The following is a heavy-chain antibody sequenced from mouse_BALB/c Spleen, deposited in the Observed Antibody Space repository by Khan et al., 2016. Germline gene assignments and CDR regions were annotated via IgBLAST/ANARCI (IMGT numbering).Heavy chain of an antibody. V-gene: IGHV3-2*02. J-gene: IGHJ1*01. Sequence: EVQLQESGPGLVKPSQSLSLTCTVTGYSITSDYAWNWIRQFPGNKLEWMAYIKYSGSTTYNPSLNSRISITRDTSKKQFFLQLKYVTTEDAATYSCARAPTATRYFDVWGAGTTVTVSS. CDR1: GYSITSDYA. D-gene: IGHD1-2*01. CDR3: ARAPTATRYFDV. CDR2: IKYSGST.